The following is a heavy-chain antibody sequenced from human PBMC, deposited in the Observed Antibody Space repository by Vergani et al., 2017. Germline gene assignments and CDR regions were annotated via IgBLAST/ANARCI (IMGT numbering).Heavy chain of an antibody. CDR3: ARLYGRDSSGSKYFDY. Sequence: EVQLVQSGAEVKKSGESLKISCQGSPNSFFSHWVAWVRQTPGKGLEWIGIIFPGDSDTRYSPSFQGQVTISVDKSISTAYLQRSSLRASDSAMYYCARLYGRDSSGSKYFDYWGQGTLVTVSS. J-gene: IGHJ4*02. D-gene: IGHD3-22*01. CDR2: IFPGDSDT. V-gene: IGHV5-51*03. CDR1: PNSFFSHW.